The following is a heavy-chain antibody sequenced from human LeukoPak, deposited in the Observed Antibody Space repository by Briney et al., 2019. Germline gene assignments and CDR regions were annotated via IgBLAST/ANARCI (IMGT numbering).Heavy chain of an antibody. Sequence: GGSLRLSCAASGFTSSSYGMSWVRQAPGKGLEWVSFIFSSSTYIYYTDSVKGRFTISRDNARNSLYLQMDNLRAEDTGVYYCARDFYDGFALDYWGQGTLVTVSS. D-gene: IGHD2/OR15-2a*01. CDR1: GFTSSSYG. CDR2: IFSSSTYI. J-gene: IGHJ4*02. V-gene: IGHV3-21*03. CDR3: ARDFYDGFALDY.